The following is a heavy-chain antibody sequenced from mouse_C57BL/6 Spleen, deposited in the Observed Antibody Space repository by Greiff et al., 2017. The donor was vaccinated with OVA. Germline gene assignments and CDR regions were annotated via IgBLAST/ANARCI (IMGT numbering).Heavy chain of an antibody. CDR3: ARNYGSSPFAY. D-gene: IGHD1-1*01. J-gene: IGHJ3*01. Sequence: VKLQESGAELVRPGTSVKMSCKASGYTFTNYWIGWAKQRPGHGLEWIGDIYPGGGYTKYNEKFKGKATLTADKSSSTAYMQFSSLTSEDSAIYYCARNYGSSPFAYWGQGTLVTVSA. V-gene: IGHV1-63*01. CDR1: GYTFTNYW. CDR2: IYPGGGYT.